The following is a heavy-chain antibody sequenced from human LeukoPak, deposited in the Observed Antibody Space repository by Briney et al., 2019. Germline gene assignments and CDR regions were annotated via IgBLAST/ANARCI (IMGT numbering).Heavy chain of an antibody. V-gene: IGHV1-69*13. Sequence: GASVKVSCKASGGTFSSYAISWMRQAPGQGLEWMGGIIPIFGTANYAQKFQGRVTITADESTSTAYMELSSLRSEDTAVYYCARADSSSSYPTFDYWGQGTLVTVSS. D-gene: IGHD6-6*01. J-gene: IGHJ4*02. CDR2: IIPIFGTA. CDR1: GGTFSSYA. CDR3: ARADSSSSYPTFDY.